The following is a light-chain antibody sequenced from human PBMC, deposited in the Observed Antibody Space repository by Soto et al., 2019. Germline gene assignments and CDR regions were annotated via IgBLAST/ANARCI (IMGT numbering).Light chain of an antibody. V-gene: IGKV1-33*01. CDR3: QQYDNLPN. Sequence: DIQMTQSPSSLSASVGDRVKINFHSIQNINNYLNCYQPTPGRAPKLLIYDASNLEAGVPSRFRGSGSGTDFTFTISRLQPEDIATYYCQQYDNLPNFGQGTRLEIK. CDR1: QNINNY. CDR2: DAS. J-gene: IGKJ5*01.